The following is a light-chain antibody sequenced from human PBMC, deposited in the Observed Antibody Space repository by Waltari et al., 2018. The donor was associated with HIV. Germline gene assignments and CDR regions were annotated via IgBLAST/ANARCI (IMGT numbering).Light chain of an antibody. CDR3: QAWDSGTIV. Sequence: SYDLTQPPSVSVSSGQSATVTCSGLHLAPKYVSWYHRRSGPSPVLVIYQDTKRPPGIPERFFGSTSENTATLTINETQPLDEAHYSCQAWDSGTIVFGGGTRLTVL. J-gene: IGLJ2*01. CDR1: HLAPKY. CDR2: QDT. V-gene: IGLV3-1*01.